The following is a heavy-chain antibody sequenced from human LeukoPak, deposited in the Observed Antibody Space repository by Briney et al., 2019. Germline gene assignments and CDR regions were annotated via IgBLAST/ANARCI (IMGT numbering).Heavy chain of an antibody. CDR1: GYTFTSYD. Sequence: ASVKVSCKASGYTFTSYDINWVRQATGQGLEWMGWMNPNSGNTGYAQKFQGRVTMTRNTSISTAYMELSSLRSEDTAVYYCARGGLVVVVAATGYYFDYWGQGTLVTVSS. J-gene: IGHJ4*02. CDR3: ARGGLVVVVAATGYYFDY. CDR2: MNPNSGNT. V-gene: IGHV1-8*01. D-gene: IGHD2-15*01.